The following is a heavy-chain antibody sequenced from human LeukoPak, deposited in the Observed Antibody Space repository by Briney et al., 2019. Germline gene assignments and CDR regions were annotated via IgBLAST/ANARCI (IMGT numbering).Heavy chain of an antibody. V-gene: IGHV3-30*02. Sequence: GGSLRLSCAASGFTFSSYGMHWVRQAPGKGLEWVSFIRYDGSNKYYADSVKGRFTISRDNSKNTLYLQMNSLRAEDTAVYYCAKVNDYGDYVSFDYWGQGTLVTVSS. CDR3: AKVNDYGDYVSFDY. J-gene: IGHJ4*02. CDR2: IRYDGSNK. D-gene: IGHD4-17*01. CDR1: GFTFSSYG.